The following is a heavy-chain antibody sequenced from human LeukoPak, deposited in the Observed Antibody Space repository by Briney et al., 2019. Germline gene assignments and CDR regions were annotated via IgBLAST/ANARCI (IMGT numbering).Heavy chain of an antibody. CDR1: GFTFSSYA. Sequence: GGSLRLSCAASGFTFSSYAMNWVRQAPGKGLEWVSAISGGGDSTYYADSVRGRFTISRDNSKNTLYLQMNSLRAEDTAVYYCAKKSVPNTPPTFDYWGQGTLVTVSS. V-gene: IGHV3-23*01. J-gene: IGHJ4*02. CDR2: ISGGGDST. CDR3: AKKSVPNTPPTFDY. D-gene: IGHD2-2*02.